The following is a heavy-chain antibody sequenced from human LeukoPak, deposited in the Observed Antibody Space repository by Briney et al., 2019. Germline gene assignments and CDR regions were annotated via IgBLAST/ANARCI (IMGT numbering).Heavy chain of an antibody. CDR3: ARGYSSSWYLNWFDP. CDR1: GGSISSSSYY. J-gene: IGHJ5*02. V-gene: IGHV4-39*07. CDR2: IYYSGST. Sequence: SETLSLTCTVSGGSISSSSYYWGWIRQPPGKGLEWIGSIYYSGSTYYNPSLKSRVTISVDTSKNQFSLKLTSVTAADTAVYYCARGYSSSWYLNWFDPWGQGTLVTVSS. D-gene: IGHD6-13*01.